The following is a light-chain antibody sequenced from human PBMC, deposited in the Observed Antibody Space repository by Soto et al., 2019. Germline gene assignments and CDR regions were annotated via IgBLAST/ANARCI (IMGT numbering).Light chain of an antibody. Sequence: QSVLTQPPSASATPGQRVTISCSGSSSNIGSNTVNWYQQLPGTAPKLLIYSNNQRPSGVPGRFSGSKSGTSASPAISGLQSEEEPDYYCAAWDDRLNGYVFGTGTKVTV. CDR1: SSNIGSNT. CDR2: SNN. J-gene: IGLJ1*01. V-gene: IGLV1-44*01. CDR3: AAWDDRLNGYV.